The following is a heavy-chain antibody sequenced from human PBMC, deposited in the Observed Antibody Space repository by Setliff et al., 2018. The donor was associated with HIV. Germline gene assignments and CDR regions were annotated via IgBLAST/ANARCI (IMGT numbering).Heavy chain of an antibody. CDR3: AREIGDYYDSSGYYPPTDDYYGMDV. Sequence: GASVKVSCKASGYTFTSYDISWVRQAPGQGLEWMGWISAYNGNTNYAQKLQGRVTMTTDTSTSTAYMELRSLRSDDTAVYYCAREIGDYYDSSGYYPPTDDYYGMDVWGQGTMVTVSS. CDR1: GYTFTSYD. D-gene: IGHD3-22*01. CDR2: ISAYNGNT. J-gene: IGHJ6*02. V-gene: IGHV1-18*01.